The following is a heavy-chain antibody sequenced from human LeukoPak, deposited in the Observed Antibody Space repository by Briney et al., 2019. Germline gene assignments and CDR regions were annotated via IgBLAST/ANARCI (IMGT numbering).Heavy chain of an antibody. V-gene: IGHV3-43*02. CDR3: AKDAREYYGSGTWFDP. D-gene: IGHD3-10*01. CDR1: GFTFDDYA. J-gene: IGHJ5*02. Sequence: GGSLRLSCAASGFTFDDYAMHWVRRALGKGLEWVSLISGDGGRTYYADSVKGRFTISRDNSKNSLYLQMNSLRTEDTALYYCAKDAREYYGSGTWFDPWGQGTLVIVSS. CDR2: ISGDGGRT.